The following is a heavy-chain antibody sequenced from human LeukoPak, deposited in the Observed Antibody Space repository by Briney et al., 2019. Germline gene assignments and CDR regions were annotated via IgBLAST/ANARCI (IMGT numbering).Heavy chain of an antibody. CDR1: GFTFSSYW. CDR2: IKQDGSEK. J-gene: IGHJ6*02. D-gene: IGHD2-2*02. Sequence: GGSLRLSCAASGFTFSSYWMSWVRQAPGKGLEWVANIKQDGSEKYYEDSVKGRFTISRDNAKNSLYLQMNSLRAEDTAVYYCARDIVVVPAAIRFDDYYYYGMDVWGQGTTVTVSS. V-gene: IGHV3-7*01. CDR3: ARDIVVVPAAIRFDDYYYYGMDV.